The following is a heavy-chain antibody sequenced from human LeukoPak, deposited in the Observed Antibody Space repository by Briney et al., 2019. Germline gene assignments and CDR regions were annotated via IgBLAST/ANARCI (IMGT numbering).Heavy chain of an antibody. Sequence: GGFLRLSCAASGFTFSTYSMNGVRQAPGKGLEWVSYISASSSTIYYADSMKGRFTISRDNAKNSLYLQMNSLRAEDTAVYYCARDLGGHYDYVWGSYRGGYFDYGGQGTLVTVS. CDR1: GFTFSTYS. J-gene: IGHJ4*02. D-gene: IGHD3-16*01. CDR3: ARDLGGHYDYVWGSYRGGYFDY. V-gene: IGHV3-48*01. CDR2: ISASSSTI.